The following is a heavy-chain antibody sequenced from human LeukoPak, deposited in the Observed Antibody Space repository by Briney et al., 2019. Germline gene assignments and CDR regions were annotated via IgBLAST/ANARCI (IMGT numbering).Heavy chain of an antibody. CDR1: GFTVSSNY. CDR2: IYSGGST. J-gene: IGHJ4*02. Sequence: GGSLRLSCAASGFTVSSNYMSWVRQAPGKGLEWVSVIYSGGSTYYADSVKGRFTISRDNSKNTLYLQMNSLRAEDTAVYYCARGRVGYCSSTSCYTFDYWGQGTLVTVSS. CDR3: ARGRVGYCSSTSCYTFDY. D-gene: IGHD2-2*02. V-gene: IGHV3-53*01.